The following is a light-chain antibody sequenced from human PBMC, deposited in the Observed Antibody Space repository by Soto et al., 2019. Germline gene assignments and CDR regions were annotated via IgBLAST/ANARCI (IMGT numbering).Light chain of an antibody. J-gene: IGLJ2*01. CDR1: NSGSRH. V-gene: IGLV3-9*01. Sequence: SYELTQPLSVSVAPGQTARITCGGTNSGSRHEHWYQQKPGQAPVLVIYRDNNRPSGIPERFSGSTSGNTATLTISRAQAGDEADYYCHLWDTSTAVVFGGGTKLTVL. CDR2: RDN. CDR3: HLWDTSTAVV.